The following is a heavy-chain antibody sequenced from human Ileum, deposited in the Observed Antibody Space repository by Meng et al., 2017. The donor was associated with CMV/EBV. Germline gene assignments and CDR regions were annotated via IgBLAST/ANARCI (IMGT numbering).Heavy chain of an antibody. V-gene: IGHV3-21*01. J-gene: IGHJ6*02. CDR1: GFTFSSYS. D-gene: IGHD5-24*01. CDR3: ARDWRTGYTHSMDV. CDR2: ISSTSNPI. Sequence: GGSLRLSCTASGFTFSSYSINWVRQAPGKGLEWVSSISSTSNPIFYADALKGRFTISRDNAKDSLFLQMDSLRAEDTAMYFCARDWRTGYTHSMDVWGQGTTVTVSS.